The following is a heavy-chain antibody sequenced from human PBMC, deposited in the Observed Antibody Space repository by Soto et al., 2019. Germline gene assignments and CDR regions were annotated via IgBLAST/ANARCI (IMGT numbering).Heavy chain of an antibody. Sequence: SETLSLTCAVYGGSFSGYYWSWIRQPPGKGLEWIGEINHSGSTNYNPSLKSRVTISVDPSKNQFALKLSPVTAADTAVYYCARMNEFRSGYDFWSGYYREDYYYYMDVWGKGTTVTVSS. CDR2: INHSGST. CDR3: ARMNEFRSGYDFWSGYYREDYYYYMDV. J-gene: IGHJ6*03. V-gene: IGHV4-34*01. CDR1: GGSFSGYY. D-gene: IGHD3-3*01.